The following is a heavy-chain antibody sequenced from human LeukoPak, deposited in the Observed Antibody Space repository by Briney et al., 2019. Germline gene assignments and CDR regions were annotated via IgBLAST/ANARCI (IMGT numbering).Heavy chain of an antibody. V-gene: IGHV4-39*07. CDR2: IFYSGST. CDR3: ARGDVFDI. CDR1: GGSTSSTNYY. J-gene: IGHJ3*02. Sequence: SETLSLTCTVSGGSTSSTNYYWDWICHPPGRGLEWIGSIFYSGSTYNNPSLKTRVTISLDTSKNQFSLKLSSVTAADTAVYYCARGDVFDIWGQGTLVTVSS.